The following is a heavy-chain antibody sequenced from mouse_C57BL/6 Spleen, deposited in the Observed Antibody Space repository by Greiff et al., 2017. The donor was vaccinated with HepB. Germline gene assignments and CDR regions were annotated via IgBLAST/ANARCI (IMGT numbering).Heavy chain of an antibody. Sequence: VQLQQPGAELVMPGASVKLSCKASGYTFTSYWMHWVKQRPGQGLEWIGEIDPSDSYTNYNQKFKGKSTLTVDKSSSTAYMQLSSLTSEDSAVYYCAITTVVAPNFDVWGTGTTVTVSS. CDR1: GYTFTSYW. D-gene: IGHD1-1*01. CDR3: AITTVVAPNFDV. CDR2: IDPSDSYT. V-gene: IGHV1-69*01. J-gene: IGHJ1*03.